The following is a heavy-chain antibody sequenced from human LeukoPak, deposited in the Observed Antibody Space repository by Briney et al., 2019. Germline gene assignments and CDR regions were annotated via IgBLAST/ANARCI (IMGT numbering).Heavy chain of an antibody. CDR2: MNPNSGNT. CDR1: GYTFTSYD. V-gene: IGHV1-8*03. Sequence: GASVKVSCKASGYTFTSYDINWVRQATGQGLEWMGWMNPNSGNTGYAQKFQGRVTITRNTSISTAYRELSSLRSEDTAVYYCARARRVWGSYPFDYWGQGTLVTVSS. J-gene: IGHJ4*02. CDR3: ARARRVWGSYPFDY. D-gene: IGHD3-16*02.